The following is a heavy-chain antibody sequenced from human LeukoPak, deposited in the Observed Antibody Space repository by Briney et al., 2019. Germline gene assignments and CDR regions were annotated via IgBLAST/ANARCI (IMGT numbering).Heavy chain of an antibody. Sequence: ASVKVSCKASGYTFTSYYMHWVRQAPGQGLEWMGWISTYNGHTNYAQKFQGRVTMTTDTSTSTASMELRSLRVEDTAVYYCTRDPRHLDSWGQGTLVTVSS. V-gene: IGHV1-18*04. J-gene: IGHJ4*02. CDR2: ISTYNGHT. D-gene: IGHD6-6*01. CDR3: TRDPRHLDS. CDR1: GYTFTSYY.